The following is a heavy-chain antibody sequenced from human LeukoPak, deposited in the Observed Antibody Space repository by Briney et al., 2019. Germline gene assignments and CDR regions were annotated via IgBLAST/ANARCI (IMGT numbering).Heavy chain of an antibody. CDR3: ARDSVKGGRGYTLDY. Sequence: ASVKVSCKASGYTFTRFYLYWLRQAPGQGPEWLGIINPSGGSTTYAQKFQGRVTMTRDMSTSTVYMELSSLRSEDTAVYYCARDSVKGGRGYTLDYWGQGTLVTVSS. CDR1: GYTFTRFY. J-gene: IGHJ4*02. CDR2: INPSGGST. V-gene: IGHV1-46*01. D-gene: IGHD3-16*02.